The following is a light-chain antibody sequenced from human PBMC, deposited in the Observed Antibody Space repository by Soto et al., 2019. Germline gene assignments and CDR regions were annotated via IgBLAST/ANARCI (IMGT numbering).Light chain of an antibody. J-gene: IGLJ3*02. CDR2: EVN. CDR1: SGGVGGYNY. CDR3: TSYTSSGPWV. V-gene: IGLV2-14*01. Sequence: QSALTQPASVSGSPGQSITISCTGTSGGVGGYNYVSWYQLDPGKAPKLIIYEVNNRPSGVSNRFSGSKSGNTASLTISGLQAEDEADYYCTSYTSSGPWVFGGGTKLTVL.